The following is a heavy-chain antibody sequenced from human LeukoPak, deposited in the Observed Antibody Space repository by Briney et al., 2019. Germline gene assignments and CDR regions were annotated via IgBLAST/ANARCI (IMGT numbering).Heavy chain of an antibody. CDR1: GYTFTVYY. D-gene: IGHD3-10*01. J-gene: IGHJ6*02. V-gene: IGHV1-2*02. CDR2: INPNSGGT. CDR3: ARDYNFDYDGSGHAGYYYGMDV. Sequence: ASVTVSFKASGYTFTVYYMHWVRQAPGQGIEWVGWINPNSGGTNYAQKFQGRVTMTRDTSISTAYMELSRLRSDDTAVYYCARDYNFDYDGSGHAGYYYGMDVWGQGTTVTVSS.